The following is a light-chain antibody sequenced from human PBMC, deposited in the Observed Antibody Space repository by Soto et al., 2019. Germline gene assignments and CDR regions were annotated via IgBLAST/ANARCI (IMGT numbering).Light chain of an antibody. Sequence: QSALTQPASVSGSPGQSITISCTVTSSDVGGYNYVSWYQQHPGEAPKLMIYEVSNRPSGVSNRFSGSKSGNAASLTISGLQSEDEADYYCSSYTSSSSYVFGTGPKVTLL. CDR1: SSDVGGYNY. CDR2: EVS. CDR3: SSYTSSSSYV. J-gene: IGLJ1*01. V-gene: IGLV2-14*01.